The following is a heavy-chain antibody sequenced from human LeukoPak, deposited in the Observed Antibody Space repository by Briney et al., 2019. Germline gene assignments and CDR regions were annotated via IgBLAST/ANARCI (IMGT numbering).Heavy chain of an antibody. Sequence: GGSLRLSCAASGFTFSSYWMHWVRQAPGKGLVWVSRINSGGRSTIYADSVKGRFTISRDNAKNTLYLQMTSLRAEDTAVYYCARVPIVVVPAYYYYYGMDVWGKGTTVTVSS. V-gene: IGHV3-74*01. CDR3: ARVPIVVVPAYYYYYGMDV. J-gene: IGHJ6*04. D-gene: IGHD2-2*01. CDR1: GFTFSSYW. CDR2: INSGGRST.